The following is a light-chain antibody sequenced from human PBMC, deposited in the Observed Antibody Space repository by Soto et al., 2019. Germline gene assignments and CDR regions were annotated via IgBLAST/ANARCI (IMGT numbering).Light chain of an antibody. J-gene: IGKJ2*01. CDR1: QSVSSY. CDR2: DAS. Sequence: EIVLTQSPATLSLSPGERATLSCRASQSVSSYLAWYQQKPGQAPRLLIYDASNRATGIPARFSGSGSGTDFTRTISSLEPEDFAVYYGQQYNKWRPYTFGQGTKLEIK. CDR3: QQYNKWRPYT. V-gene: IGKV3-11*01.